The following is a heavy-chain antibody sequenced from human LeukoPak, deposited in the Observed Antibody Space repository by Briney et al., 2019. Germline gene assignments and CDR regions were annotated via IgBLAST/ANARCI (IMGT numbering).Heavy chain of an antibody. Sequence: ASVKVSCKASGYIFTSYGINWVRQAPGQGLEWMGWISSYNGNTHYAQILQGRVTMTTDTSTSTAYMELRSLRSDDTAVYYCAKAGPPIHYYYMDVWGKGTTVTISS. CDR1: GYIFTSYG. CDR3: AKAGPPIHYYYMDV. CDR2: ISSYNGNT. J-gene: IGHJ6*03. V-gene: IGHV1-18*01.